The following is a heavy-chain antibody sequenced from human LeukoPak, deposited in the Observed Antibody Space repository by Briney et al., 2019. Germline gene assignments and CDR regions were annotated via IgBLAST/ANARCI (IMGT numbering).Heavy chain of an antibody. Sequence: GGSLRLSCAASGFSFSSYWMHWVRQAPGKGLVWVSRINGDGSSTRYADSVKGRFTISRDNAKNTLYLQMNSLKTEDTAVYYCTTAGYSRYAGGQGTLVTVSS. J-gene: IGHJ4*02. D-gene: IGHD6-13*01. CDR1: GFSFSSYW. V-gene: IGHV3-74*01. CDR2: INGDGSST. CDR3: TTAGYSRYA.